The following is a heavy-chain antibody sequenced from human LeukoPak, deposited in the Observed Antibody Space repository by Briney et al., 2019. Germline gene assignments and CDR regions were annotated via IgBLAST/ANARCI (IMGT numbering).Heavy chain of an antibody. Sequence: PSETLSLTCTVSGGPISSYYWSWIRQPPGKGLEWIGYIYYKGNTNYNPSLKSRVTISVDTSKNQFSLKVSSVTAADTAVYYCARDLNGSYGRYCDYWGQGTLVTVSS. J-gene: IGHJ4*02. V-gene: IGHV4-59*01. CDR2: IYYKGNT. CDR1: GGPISSYY. CDR3: ARDLNGSYGRYCDY. D-gene: IGHD1-26*01.